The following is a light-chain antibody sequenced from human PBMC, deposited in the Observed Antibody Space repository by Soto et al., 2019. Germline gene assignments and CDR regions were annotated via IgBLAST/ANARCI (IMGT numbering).Light chain of an antibody. CDR1: SSDVGGYND. V-gene: IGLV2-11*01. Sequence: QSALTQPRSMSGSPGQSVTISCTGTSSDVGGYNDVSSYQQHPGKAPKLMIYAVTKLPSGVPDRFSGSKSCNTAALTISGLQAEDEADDYCCSYAGSYTFVVFGGGTKLTVL. CDR3: CSYAGSYTFVV. J-gene: IGLJ2*01. CDR2: AVT.